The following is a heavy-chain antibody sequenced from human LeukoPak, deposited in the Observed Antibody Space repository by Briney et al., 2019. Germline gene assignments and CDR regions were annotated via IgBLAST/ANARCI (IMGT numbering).Heavy chain of an antibody. D-gene: IGHD3-10*01. CDR2: IYSSTTTI. V-gene: IGHV3-48*02. CDR1: GFSFSAYS. CDR3: ARAGGSGTYSAY. J-gene: IGHJ4*02. Sequence: GSLRLSCAASGFSFSAYSMNWVRQAPGKGLEWVSCIYSSTTTIYYADSVRGRFTIPRDNAKNSLYLQMNSLRDEDTAVYYCARAGGSGTYSAYWGQGTLVTVSS.